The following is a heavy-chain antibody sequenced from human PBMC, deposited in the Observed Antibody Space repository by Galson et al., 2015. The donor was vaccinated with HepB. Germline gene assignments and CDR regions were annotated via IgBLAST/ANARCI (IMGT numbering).Heavy chain of an antibody. V-gene: IGHV1-46*01. D-gene: IGHD4-11*01. CDR1: GYTFTSYY. CDR3: ARDYTTVTTNYYMDV. J-gene: IGHJ6*03. CDR2: INPSGGST. Sequence: SVKVSCKASGYTFTSYYMHWVRQAPGQGLEWMGIINPSGGSTSYAQKFQGRVTMTRDTSTSTVYMELSSLRSEDTAVYYCARDYTTVTTNYYMDVWGKGTTVTVSS.